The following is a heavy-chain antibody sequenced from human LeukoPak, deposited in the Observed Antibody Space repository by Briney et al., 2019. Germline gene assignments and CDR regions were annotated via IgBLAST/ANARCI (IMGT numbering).Heavy chain of an antibody. CDR2: ISYDGSSK. V-gene: IGHV3-30*04. J-gene: IGHJ4*02. CDR3: AKDASRYSSGWYGDY. CDR1: GFTFSTYA. D-gene: IGHD6-19*01. Sequence: GGSLRLSCAASGFTFSTYAMHWVRQAPGKGLEWVAVISYDGSSKYYADSVKGRFTISRDNSKNTLYLQMNSLRAEDTAVYYCAKDASRYSSGWYGDYWGQGTLVTVSS.